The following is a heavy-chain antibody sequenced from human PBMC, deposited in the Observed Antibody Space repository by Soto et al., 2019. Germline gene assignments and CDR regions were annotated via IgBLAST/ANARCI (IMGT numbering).Heavy chain of an antibody. CDR3: ARGLLRYFDWSSDWFDP. D-gene: IGHD3-9*01. J-gene: IGHJ5*02. CDR1: GYTFTSYG. V-gene: IGHV1-18*01. Sequence: GASVKVSCKASGYTFTSYGISWVRQAPGQGLEWMGWISAYNGNTNYAQKLQGRVTMTTDTSTSTAYMELRSLRSDDTAVYYCARGLLRYFDWSSDWFDPWGQRTLVTVSS. CDR2: ISAYNGNT.